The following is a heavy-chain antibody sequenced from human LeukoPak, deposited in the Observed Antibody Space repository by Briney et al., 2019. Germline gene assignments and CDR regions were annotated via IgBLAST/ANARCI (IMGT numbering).Heavy chain of an antibody. CDR2: ISCDGSNK. D-gene: IGHD2-2*01. CDR1: GFTFSSYG. V-gene: IGHV3-30*18. Sequence: GRSLRLSCAASGFTFSSYGMHWVRQAPGKGLEWVAVISCDGSNKYYADSVKGRFTLSRDNSKNTLYLQMNSLRAEDTAVYYCAKDQGGIVVVPAAMAYWGQGTLVTVSS. CDR3: AKDQGGIVVVPAAMAY. J-gene: IGHJ4*02.